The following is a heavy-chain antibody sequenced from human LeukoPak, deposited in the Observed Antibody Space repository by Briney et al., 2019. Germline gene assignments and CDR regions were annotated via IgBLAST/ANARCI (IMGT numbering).Heavy chain of an antibody. D-gene: IGHD6-19*01. J-gene: IGHJ6*02. V-gene: IGHV1-18*01. Sequence: ASVKVSCKASGYTFSSYGISWVRQAPGQGLEWMGWISAYNGNKNYVQKFQGRVTMTTDTSTSTAYMELRSLRSDDTAVYYCARDEQWLVHYYYGMDVWGQGTTVTVSS. CDR1: GYTFSSYG. CDR2: ISAYNGNK. CDR3: ARDEQWLVHYYYGMDV.